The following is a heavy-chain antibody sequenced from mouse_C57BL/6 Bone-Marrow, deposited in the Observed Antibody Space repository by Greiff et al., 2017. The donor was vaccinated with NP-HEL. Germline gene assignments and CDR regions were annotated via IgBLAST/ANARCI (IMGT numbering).Heavy chain of an antibody. CDR3: AEGYDG. CDR1: GYTFTDYY. D-gene: IGHD2-2*01. CDR2: INPNNGGT. J-gene: IGHJ2*01. V-gene: IGHV1-26*01. Sequence: VQLQQSGPELVKPGASVKISCKASGYTFTDYYMNWVKQSHGKSLEWIGDINPNNGGTSYNQKFKGKATLTVDKSSSTAYMELRSLTSEDSAVYYCAEGYDGWGQGTTLTVSS.